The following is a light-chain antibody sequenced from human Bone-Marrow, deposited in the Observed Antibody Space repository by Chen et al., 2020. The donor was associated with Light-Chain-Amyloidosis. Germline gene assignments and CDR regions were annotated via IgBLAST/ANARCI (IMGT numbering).Light chain of an antibody. CDR3: QQYNNWPPI. J-gene: IGKJ3*01. CDR2: GAS. V-gene: IGKV3-15*01. CDR1: QSVSSN. Sequence: EIVMTQSPATLSVSPGERATLSCRASQSVSSNLAWYQHKPGQAPRLLIYGASTRATGIPARFSGSGAGTEFTLTISSLQSEDFAVYYCQQYNNWPPIFGSGTKVDVK.